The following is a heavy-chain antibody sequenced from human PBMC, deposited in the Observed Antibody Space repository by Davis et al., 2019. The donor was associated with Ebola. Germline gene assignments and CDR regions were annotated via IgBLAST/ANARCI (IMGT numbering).Heavy chain of an antibody. D-gene: IGHD3-3*01. CDR2: ISYDGSNK. CDR3: ARDLKLRFLEWLLYRSASGYGMDV. Sequence: GESLKISCAASGFTFDDYAMHWVRQAPGKGLEWVAVISYDGSNKYYADSVKGRFTISRDNSKNTLYLQMNSLRAEDTAVYYCARDLKLRFLEWLLYRSASGYGMDVWGQGTTVTVSS. V-gene: IGHV3-30-3*01. J-gene: IGHJ6*02. CDR1: GFTFDDYA.